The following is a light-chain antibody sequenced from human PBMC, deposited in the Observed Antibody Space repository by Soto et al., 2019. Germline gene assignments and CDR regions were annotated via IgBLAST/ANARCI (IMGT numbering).Light chain of an antibody. Sequence: EIVLTQSPATLSLSPGERATLSYRASQSVSSYLAWYQHKPGQAPRLLIYGASNRATDIPARFSGRGSGTDFTLTISSLESGDSAVYYCQQRDKWPRTFGQGTKLEIK. CDR1: QSVSSY. CDR3: QQRDKWPRT. CDR2: GAS. V-gene: IGKV3-11*01. J-gene: IGKJ2*01.